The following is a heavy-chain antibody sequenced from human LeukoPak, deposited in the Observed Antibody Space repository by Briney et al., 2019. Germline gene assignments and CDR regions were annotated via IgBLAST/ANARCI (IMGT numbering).Heavy chain of an antibody. CDR2: IYYSGST. J-gene: IGHJ5*02. V-gene: IGHV4-39*07. CDR3: ARDTVRDGSRTRNWFDP. Sequence: SETLSLTCTVSGGSISSSSYYWGWIRQPPGKGLEWIGSIYYSGSTYYNPSLKSRVTISVDTSKNQFSLKLSSVTAADTAVYYCARDTVRDGSRTRNWFDPWGQGTLVTVSS. D-gene: IGHD3-10*01. CDR1: GGSISSSSYY.